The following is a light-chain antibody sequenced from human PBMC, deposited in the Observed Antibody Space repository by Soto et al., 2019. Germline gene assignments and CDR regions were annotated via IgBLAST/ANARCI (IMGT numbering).Light chain of an antibody. J-gene: IGLJ1*01. CDR1: IRDVGGYNF. CDR3: SSYTSSSTDV. Sequence: QSVLTQPASVSGSPGQSITISCTGTIRDVGGYNFVSWYQQHPGKAPKLMSFEVSNRPSRVSIRFSGSKSDNTASLTISGLQAEDEADYYCSSYTSSSTDVFGTGTKVTVL. CDR2: EVS. V-gene: IGLV2-14*01.